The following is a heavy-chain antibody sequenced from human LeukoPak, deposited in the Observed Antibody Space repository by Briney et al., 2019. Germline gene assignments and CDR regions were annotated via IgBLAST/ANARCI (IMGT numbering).Heavy chain of an antibody. CDR2: ISGSGGST. J-gene: IGHJ4*02. V-gene: IGHV3-23*01. D-gene: IGHD1-1*01. CDR1: GFTFSSYA. Sequence: VGSLRLSCAASGFTFSSYAMSWVRQAPGKGLEWVSVISGSGGSTYYADSVKGRFTISRDNSKNTLYLQMNSLRAEDTAVYYCAKSRERRSVYWGQGTLVTVSS. CDR3: AKSRERRSVY.